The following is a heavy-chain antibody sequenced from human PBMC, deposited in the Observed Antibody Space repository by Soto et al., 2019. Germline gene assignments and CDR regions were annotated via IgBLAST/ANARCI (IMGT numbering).Heavy chain of an antibody. J-gene: IGHJ4*02. CDR3: AKVGKYSGYDPKNYFDY. D-gene: IGHD5-12*01. V-gene: IGHV3-23*01. Sequence: GGSLRLSCAASGFTFSSYAMSWFRQAPGKGLEWVSAISGSGGSTYYADSVKGRFTISRDNSKNTLYLQMNSLRAEDTAVYYCAKVGKYSGYDPKNYFDYWGQGTLVTVSS. CDR1: GFTFSSYA. CDR2: ISGSGGST.